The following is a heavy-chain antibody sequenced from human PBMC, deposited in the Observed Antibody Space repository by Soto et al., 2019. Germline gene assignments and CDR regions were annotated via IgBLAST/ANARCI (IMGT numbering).Heavy chain of an antibody. CDR2: ISGGSGGGT. D-gene: IGHD3-3*01. CDR3: AQDSFGVVFSSTWFDP. Sequence: GGSLRLSCSGSGFNFGDYALSWFRQAPGKGLEWVSAISGGSGGGTNYADSVKGRFTISRDNSKNTLYLEMNTLRAEDTAVYYCAQDSFGVVFSSTWFDPWGQGTLVTVSS. V-gene: IGHV3-23*01. J-gene: IGHJ5*02. CDR1: GFNFGDYA.